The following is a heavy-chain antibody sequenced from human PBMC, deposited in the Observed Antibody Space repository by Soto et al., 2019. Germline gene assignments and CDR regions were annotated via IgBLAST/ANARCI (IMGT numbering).Heavy chain of an antibody. J-gene: IGHJ4*02. CDR2: INAGNGNT. V-gene: IGHV1-3*05. CDR3: ATGGSSGYYYNY. CDR1: GYTFTSYA. Sequence: QVQLVQSGAEEKKPGASVKVSCKASGYTFTSYAMHWVRQAPGQRLEWMGWINAGNGNTKYSQKFQGRVTITRDTSASTAYMELSSLRSEDTAVYYCATGGSSGYYYNYWGQGTLVTVSS. D-gene: IGHD3-22*01.